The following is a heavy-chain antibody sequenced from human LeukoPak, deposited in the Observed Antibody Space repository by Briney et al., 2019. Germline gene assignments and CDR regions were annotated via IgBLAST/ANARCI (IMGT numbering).Heavy chain of an antibody. D-gene: IGHD3-16*02. J-gene: IGHJ4*02. CDR1: GFILSTYN. CDR3: ATRSY. V-gene: IGHV3-21*04. Sequence: GGSLRLSCAASGFILSTYNMNWVRQAPGKGLEWVSSISSSSSYIYYADSVKGRFSISRDNANNSLYLQMNSLRAEDTAVYYCATRSYWGPGTLVTVS. CDR2: ISSSSSYI.